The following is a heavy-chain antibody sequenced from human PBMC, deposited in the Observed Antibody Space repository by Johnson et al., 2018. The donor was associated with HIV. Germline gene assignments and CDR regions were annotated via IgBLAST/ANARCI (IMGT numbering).Heavy chain of an antibody. D-gene: IGHD2-2*01. CDR2: IRYDGSNK. Sequence: HVQLVESGGGLIQPGGSLGLSCAASGFTFSSYGMHWVRQAPGKGLEWVAFIRYDGSNKYYADSVKGRFTISRDNSKNTLYLQMNSLRAEDTAVYYCATDPSRRAPHAFDIWGQGTMVTVSS. CDR3: ATDPSRRAPHAFDI. J-gene: IGHJ3*02. CDR1: GFTFSSYG. V-gene: IGHV3-30*02.